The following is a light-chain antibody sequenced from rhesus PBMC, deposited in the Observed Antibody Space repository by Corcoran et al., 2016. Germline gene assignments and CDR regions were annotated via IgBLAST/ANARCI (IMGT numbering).Light chain of an antibody. CDR1: QSLLHSNGYTY. CDR2: EVS. J-gene: IGKJ4*01. Sequence: DIVMTQTPLSLSVTPGEPASISCRSSQSLLHSNGYTYLHWYLQKPGQSPPLLIYEVSTPASGVPDWFSGMGSGTDFRLKISRVEAEDVGVYYCEQTLQTPLTFGGGAKVEIK. CDR3: EQTLQTPLT. V-gene: IGKV2-78*01.